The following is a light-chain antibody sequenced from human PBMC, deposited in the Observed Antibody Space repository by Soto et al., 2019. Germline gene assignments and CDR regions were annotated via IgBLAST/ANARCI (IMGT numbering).Light chain of an antibody. J-gene: IGKJ5*01. CDR3: QQRSNWPGIT. CDR2: DAS. CDR1: QNIHDK. V-gene: IGKV3-11*01. Sequence: EIVMTQSPATLSVSPGERVSLSCRASQNIHDKLAWYQQKPGQTPRLLIYDASTRATGISARFSGSGSGTDFTLTISSLEPEDFAVYYCQQRSNWPGITFGQGTRLEIK.